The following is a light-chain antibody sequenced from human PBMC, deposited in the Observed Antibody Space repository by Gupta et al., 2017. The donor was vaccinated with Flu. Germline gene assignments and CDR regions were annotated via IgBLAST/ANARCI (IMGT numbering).Light chain of an antibody. CDR1: SKNGDNRE. J-gene: IGLJ1*01. CDR2: KKG. Sequence: AHLHCTGKSKNGDNREVCWMNKHRRTRSKPIAHKKGPRPSGIPERLSDSKSGNTASLTINGVKPGDEADYYCHVWHSGDDNFVFGKGTRITVL. V-gene: IGLV10-54*01. CDR3: HVWHSGDDNFV.